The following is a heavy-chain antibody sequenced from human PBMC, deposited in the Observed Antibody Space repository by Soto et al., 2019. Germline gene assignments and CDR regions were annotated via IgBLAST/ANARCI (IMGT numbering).Heavy chain of an antibody. Sequence: QIQLVQSGAEVKKPGASVKVSCKALGYNFFDYGVSWVRQAPGQGLEWTGWVSPKSGNTAYARKVQSRVTMTTDTSTRTAYMELRGLRSDDTAVYYCARGRTVSSIGPLLVWGQGTLVSVSS. CDR2: VSPKSGNT. V-gene: IGHV1-18*01. J-gene: IGHJ1*01. CDR1: GYNFFDYG. CDR3: ARGRTVSSIGPLLV. D-gene: IGHD1-1*01.